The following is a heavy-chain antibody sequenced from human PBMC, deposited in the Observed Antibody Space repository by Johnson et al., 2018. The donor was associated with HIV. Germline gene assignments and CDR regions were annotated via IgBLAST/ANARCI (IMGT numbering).Heavy chain of an antibody. Sequence: QVQLVESGGGVVQPGRSLRLSCAASGFTFSSYAMHWVRQAPGKGLEWVAVISYDGSNKYYADSVKGRFTISRDNSMNTLYLQMNSLRAEDTAVYYCARDRPSGSYYVDAFDIWGQGTMVIVSS. J-gene: IGHJ3*02. CDR3: ARDRPSGSYYVDAFDI. CDR1: GFTFSSYA. V-gene: IGHV3-30-3*01. CDR2: ISYDGSNK. D-gene: IGHD1-26*01.